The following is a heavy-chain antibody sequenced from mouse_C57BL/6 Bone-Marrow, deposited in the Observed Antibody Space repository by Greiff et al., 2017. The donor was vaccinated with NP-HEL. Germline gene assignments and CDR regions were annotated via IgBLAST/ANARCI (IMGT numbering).Heavy chain of an antibody. J-gene: IGHJ3*01. CDR2: IDPENGDT. V-gene: IGHV14-4*01. CDR1: GFNIKDDY. Sequence: EVQLQESGAELVRPGASVKLSCTASGFNIKDDYMHWVKQRPEQGLEWIGWIDPENGDTEYASKFQGKATITADTSSNTAYLQLSSLTSEDTAVYYCTPLYDYGWFAYWGQGTLVTVSA. CDR3: TPLYDYGWFAY. D-gene: IGHD2-4*01.